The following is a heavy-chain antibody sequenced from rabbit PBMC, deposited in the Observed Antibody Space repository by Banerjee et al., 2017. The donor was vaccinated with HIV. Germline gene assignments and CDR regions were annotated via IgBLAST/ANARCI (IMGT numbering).Heavy chain of an antibody. CDR1: GFSFSSSYW. V-gene: IGHV1S45*01. J-gene: IGHJ4*01. CDR2: IAGGSGRT. CDR3: ARNFYFDL. Sequence: QEQLEESGGDLVKPEGSLTLTCTASGFSFSSSYWMCWVRQAPGKGLEWIACIAGGSGRTYYASWAKGRFTISKTSSTTVTLQMTSLTAADTATYFCARNFYFDLWGPGTLVTVS.